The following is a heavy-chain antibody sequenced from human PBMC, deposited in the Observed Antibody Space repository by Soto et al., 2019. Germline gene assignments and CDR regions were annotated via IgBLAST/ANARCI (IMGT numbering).Heavy chain of an antibody. V-gene: IGHV2-70*01. CDR2: INWDDEK. J-gene: IGHJ3*02. Sequence: SGPTLVNPTQTLTLTCTFSGISLSTNGMCVSWIRQPPGKALEWLALINWDDEKFYTTSLTTRPTISKDTSNNQVVLTVTNMDPVDTATYYCARIKGPYDAFDILGQGTTVTVSS. CDR1: GISLSTNGMC. CDR3: ARIKGPYDAFDI.